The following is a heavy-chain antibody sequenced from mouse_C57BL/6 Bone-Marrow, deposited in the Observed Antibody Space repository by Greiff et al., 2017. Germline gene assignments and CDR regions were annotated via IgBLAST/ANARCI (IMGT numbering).Heavy chain of an antibody. V-gene: IGHV1-81*01. Sequence: QESGAELARPGASVKLSCKASGYTFTSYGISWVKQRTGQGLEWIGEIYPRSGNTYYNEKFKGKATLTADKSSSTAYMELRSLTSEDSAVYFCAIYYGYDAAWFAYWGQGTLVTVSA. CDR2: IYPRSGNT. CDR3: AIYYGYDAAWFAY. CDR1: GYTFTSYG. J-gene: IGHJ3*01. D-gene: IGHD2-2*01.